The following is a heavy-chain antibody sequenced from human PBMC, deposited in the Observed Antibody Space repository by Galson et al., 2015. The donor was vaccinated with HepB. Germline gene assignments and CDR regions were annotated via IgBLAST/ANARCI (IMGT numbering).Heavy chain of an antibody. J-gene: IGHJ4*02. Sequence: SCKASGYTFTSYAMHWVRQAPGQRLEWIGWINAGTGNTIYSQKFQGRVTITRDTSATTADMELSSLRSEDTAVYYCARSQYYSASGRQYGYYFDYWGQGTLVTVSS. CDR3: ARSQYYSASGRQYGYYFDY. CDR1: GYTFTSYA. CDR2: INAGTGNT. D-gene: IGHD3-10*01. V-gene: IGHV1-3*01.